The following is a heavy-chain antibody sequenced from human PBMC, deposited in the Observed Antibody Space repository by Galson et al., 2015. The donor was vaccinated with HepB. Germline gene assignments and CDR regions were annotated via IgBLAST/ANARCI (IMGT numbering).Heavy chain of an antibody. J-gene: IGHJ5*02. CDR2: IKRKTDGGTT. CDR1: GFTFNNVW. V-gene: IGHV3-15*01. D-gene: IGHD2-2*01. Sequence: SLRISCAATGFTFNNVWMNWARQAPGKGLEWVGRIKRKTDGGTTEYAAPVKGRFTISREDSKNTLYLQMNSLKTDDTAVYYCTTDVYFSSYWSWFDPWGQGTLVTVSS. CDR3: TTDVYFSSYWSWFDP.